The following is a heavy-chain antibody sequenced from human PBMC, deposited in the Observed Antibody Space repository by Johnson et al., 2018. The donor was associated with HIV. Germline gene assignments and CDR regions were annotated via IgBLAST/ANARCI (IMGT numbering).Heavy chain of an antibody. Sequence: QVHLVESGGGVVQPGGSLRLSCAASGFTFSSYGMHWVRQAPGKGLEWVAFIRYDGSNKYYADSVKGRFTISRDNAKNSLYLQMNSPRAEDTALYYCARRQMITFGGDHDAFDIWGQGTMVTVSS. CDR2: IRYDGSNK. J-gene: IGHJ3*02. D-gene: IGHD3-16*01. CDR1: GFTFSSYG. V-gene: IGHV3-30*02. CDR3: ARRQMITFGGDHDAFDI.